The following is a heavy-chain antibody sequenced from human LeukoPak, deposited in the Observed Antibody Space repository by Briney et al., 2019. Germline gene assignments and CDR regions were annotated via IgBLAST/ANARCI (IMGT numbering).Heavy chain of an antibody. V-gene: IGHV4-61*08. CDR1: GGSISSGGYS. CDR3: ARSPAVNVPVYRGSSYYYYGMDV. D-gene: IGHD2-8*01. J-gene: IGHJ6*02. Sequence: SETLSLTCTVSGGSISSGGYSWSWIRQHPGKGLEWIGYIYYSGSTNYNPSLKSRVTISVDTSKNQFSLKLSSVTAADTAVYYCARSPAVNVPVYRGSSYYYYGMDVWGQGTTVTVSS. CDR2: IYYSGST.